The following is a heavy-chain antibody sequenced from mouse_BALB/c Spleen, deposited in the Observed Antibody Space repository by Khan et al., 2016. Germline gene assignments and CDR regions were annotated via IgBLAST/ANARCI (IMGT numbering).Heavy chain of an antibody. J-gene: IGHJ1*01. CDR2: ISYSGST. D-gene: IGHD1-1*01. CDR3: ARDGSSYLNWYFDV. Sequence: DVQLQESGPGLVKPSQSLSLTCTVTGYSITSDYAWNWIRQFPGNKLEWMGHISYSGSTSYNPSLKSRISITRDTSKNQFFLQLNSVTTEDTATYYCARDGSSYLNWYFDVWGAGTTVTVSS. CDR1: GYSITSDYA. V-gene: IGHV3-2*02.